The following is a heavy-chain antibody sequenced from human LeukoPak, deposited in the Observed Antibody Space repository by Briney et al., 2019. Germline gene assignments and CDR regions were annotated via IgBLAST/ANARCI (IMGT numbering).Heavy chain of an antibody. V-gene: IGHV3-30*03. CDR3: ASRFEWLSSFDY. D-gene: IGHD3-3*01. J-gene: IGHJ4*02. CDR1: GFTFSNYA. CDR2: ISHGGSSE. Sequence: GRSLRLSCAASGFTFSNYAMHWVREAPGEGLEWVALISHGGSSEYYGDSMKGRFTISRDNSRNTFYLQMNSLRAEDTAVYYCASRFEWLSSFDYWGQGTLVTVSS.